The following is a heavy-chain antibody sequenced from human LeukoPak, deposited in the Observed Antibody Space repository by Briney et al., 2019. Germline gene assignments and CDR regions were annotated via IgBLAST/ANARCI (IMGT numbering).Heavy chain of an antibody. CDR2: IYYSETA. J-gene: IGHJ4*02. V-gene: IGHV4-59*12. CDR3: ARSRLLWFGEFLY. Sequence: SETLSLTCTVSGDSIRSYYWSWIRQPPGKGLEWIGYIYYSETANYNPSLKSRVTMSVDTSKNQFSLKLSSVTAADTAVYYCARSRLLWFGEFLYWGQGTLVTVSS. CDR1: GDSIRSYY. D-gene: IGHD3-10*01.